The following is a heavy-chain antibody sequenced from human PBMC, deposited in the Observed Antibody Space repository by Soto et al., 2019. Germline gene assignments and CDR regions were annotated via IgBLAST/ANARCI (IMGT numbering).Heavy chain of an antibody. D-gene: IGHD2-2*01. V-gene: IGHV5-51*01. Sequence: PGESLKISCKGSGYGFTSYWIGWVRQMPGKGLEWMGIIYPGDSDTRYSPSFQGQVTISADKSISTAYLQWSSLKASDTAMYYCARLSPQIVVVPAAIYYYYYGMDVWGQGTTVTVSS. CDR2: IYPGDSDT. J-gene: IGHJ6*02. CDR3: ARLSPQIVVVPAAIYYYYYGMDV. CDR1: GYGFTSYW.